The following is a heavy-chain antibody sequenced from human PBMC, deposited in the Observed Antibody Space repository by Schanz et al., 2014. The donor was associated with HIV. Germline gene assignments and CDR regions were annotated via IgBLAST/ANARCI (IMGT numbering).Heavy chain of an antibody. CDR3: ARGIRRDCSSPSCNTGWFDP. Sequence: QVQLQQWGAGLLKPSETLSLTCAVYGGSLNGYYWTWIRQPPGKGLEWIGEINHSGSTNYNPSLKSRVPISKDTPKNQFSLKLSSVTAADTAVYYCARGIRRDCSSPSCNTGWFDPWGQGTLVTVSS. CDR1: GGSLNGYY. V-gene: IGHV4-34*01. CDR2: INHSGST. D-gene: IGHD2-2*02. J-gene: IGHJ5*02.